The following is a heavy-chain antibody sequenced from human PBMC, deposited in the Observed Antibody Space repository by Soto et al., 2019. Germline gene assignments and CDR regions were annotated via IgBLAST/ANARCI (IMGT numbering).Heavy chain of an antibody. J-gene: IGHJ3*02. CDR1: RYTFTSYD. D-gene: IGHD2-15*01. Sequence: ASVKVSCKASRYTFTSYDVNSVRQATGQGLEWMGWMNPNSGNTGYAQKFQGRVTMTRNTSISTAYMELSSLRSEDTAVYYCARGQLYCSGGSCYSIDAFDIWGQGTMVTVSS. CDR3: ARGQLYCSGGSCYSIDAFDI. V-gene: IGHV1-8*01. CDR2: MNPNSGNT.